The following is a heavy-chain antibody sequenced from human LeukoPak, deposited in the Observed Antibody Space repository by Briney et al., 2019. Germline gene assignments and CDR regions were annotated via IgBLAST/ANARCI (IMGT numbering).Heavy chain of an antibody. V-gene: IGHV4-59*01. J-gene: IGHJ5*02. D-gene: IGHD4-23*01. CDR3: ARGYGNYVGWFDP. Sequence: PSETLSLTCTVSGGSISSYYWSWIRQPPGKGLEWIGYIYYSGTTNYNPSLKSRVTISVDTPKNQFSLRLSSVTAADTAVYFCARGYGNYVGWFDPWGQGTLVTVSS. CDR1: GGSISSYY. CDR2: IYYSGTT.